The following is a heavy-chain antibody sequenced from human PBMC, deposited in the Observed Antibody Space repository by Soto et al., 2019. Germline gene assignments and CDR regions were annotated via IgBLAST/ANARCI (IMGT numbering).Heavy chain of an antibody. CDR1: GFTFNTYA. D-gene: IGHD1-26*01. V-gene: IGHV3-30*18. Sequence: QVQLMESGGGVVQPGRSLRLSCAASGFTFNTYAMHWVRQAPGKGLEWVAVITPDGTEQYYADSVKGRFTISRDNSKNTLYLQMNSLGLEDMSIYHCAKRGILGAQGMAYFDLWSRGTLVTVSS. J-gene: IGHJ2*01. CDR2: ITPDGTEQ. CDR3: AKRGILGAQGMAYFDL.